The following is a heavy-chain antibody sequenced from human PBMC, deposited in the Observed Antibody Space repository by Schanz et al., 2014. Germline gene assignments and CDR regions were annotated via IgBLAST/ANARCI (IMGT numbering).Heavy chain of an antibody. D-gene: IGHD3-10*01. CDR2: ISSGGTTT. CDR3: ARIGGSVFDY. V-gene: IGHV3-11*01. J-gene: IGHJ4*02. CDR1: GFIFSDYY. Sequence: VQLLESGGGLVQPGGSLRLSCAASGFIFSDYYMAWIRQAPGKGPEYVSYISSGGTTTYHSDSVKGRFTISRDNSKNSLYLQMNSLRAEDTAVYYCARIGGSVFDYWAQGTLVTVSS.